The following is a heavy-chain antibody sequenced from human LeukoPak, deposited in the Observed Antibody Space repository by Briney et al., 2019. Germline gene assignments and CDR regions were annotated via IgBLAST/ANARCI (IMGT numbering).Heavy chain of an antibody. Sequence: GESLKISCKGSGYSFTSYWIGWVRQMPGKGLEWMGIIYPGDSDTRYSPSFQGQVTISADTSISTAYLQWSSLKASDTAMYYCARIKTGTTAYYYYYMDVWGKGTTVTVSS. J-gene: IGHJ6*03. CDR3: ARIKTGTTAYYYYYMDV. CDR2: IYPGDSDT. D-gene: IGHD1-7*01. CDR1: GYSFTSYW. V-gene: IGHV5-51*01.